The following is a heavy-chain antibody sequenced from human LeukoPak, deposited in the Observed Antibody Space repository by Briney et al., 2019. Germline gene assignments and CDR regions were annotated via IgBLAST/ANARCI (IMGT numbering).Heavy chain of an antibody. CDR2: INHSGST. Sequence: SETLSLTRAVYGGSFSGYYWSWIRQPPGKGLEWIGEINHSGSTNYNPSLKSRVTISVDTSKNQFSLKLSSVTAVDTAVYYCARIGYCSSTSCYRWFDPWGQGTLVTVSS. CDR1: GGSFSGYY. D-gene: IGHD2-2*01. CDR3: ARIGYCSSTSCYRWFDP. V-gene: IGHV4-34*01. J-gene: IGHJ5*02.